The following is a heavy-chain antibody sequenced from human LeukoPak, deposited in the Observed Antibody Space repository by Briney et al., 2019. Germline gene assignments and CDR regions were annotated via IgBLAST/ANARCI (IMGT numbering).Heavy chain of an antibody. CDR2: IYYSGST. Sequence: ASQTLSLTCTVSGGSVSSGGYYWSWIRQHPGKGPEWIGYIYYSGSTYYNPSLESRLTMSVDVSENQVSLKLTSVTAADTAVYYCAREGGFYRPLDYSGQGTLVTVSS. D-gene: IGHD3-3*01. V-gene: IGHV4-31*03. J-gene: IGHJ4*02. CDR1: GGSVSSGGYY. CDR3: AREGGFYRPLDY.